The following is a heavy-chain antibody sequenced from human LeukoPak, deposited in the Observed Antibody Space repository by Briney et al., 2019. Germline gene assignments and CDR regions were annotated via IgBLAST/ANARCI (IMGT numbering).Heavy chain of an antibody. CDR3: ARDLGLVVPAAMYGY. Sequence: GGSLRLSCAASGFTFSNYGMHWVRQAPGKGLEWVAFIRSDGTTKYYADSVKGRFTISRDNSKSTLYLQMNSLRAEDTAVYYCARDLGLVVPAAMYGYWGQGTLVTVSS. CDR1: GFTFSNYG. D-gene: IGHD2-2*01. CDR2: IRSDGTTK. J-gene: IGHJ4*02. V-gene: IGHV3-30*02.